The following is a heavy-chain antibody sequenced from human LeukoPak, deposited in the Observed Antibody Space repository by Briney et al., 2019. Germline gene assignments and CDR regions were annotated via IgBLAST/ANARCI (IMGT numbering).Heavy chain of an antibody. J-gene: IGHJ5*02. CDR2: IYYSGST. V-gene: IGHV4-30-4*07. CDR3: ARDSCASGCTVNT. Sequence: SETLSLTCAVSGGSISSGGYSWSWIRQPPGKGLEWIGYIYYSGSTYYNPSLKSRVTISVDTSKNQFSLRLSSVTAADTAVYFCARDSCASGCTVNTWGQGTLVTVSS. CDR1: GGSISSGGYS. D-gene: IGHD3-10*01.